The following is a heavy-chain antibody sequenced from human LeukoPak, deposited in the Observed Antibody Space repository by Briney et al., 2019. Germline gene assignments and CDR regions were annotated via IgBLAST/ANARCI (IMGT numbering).Heavy chain of an antibody. D-gene: IGHD3-3*01. CDR3: AKSGTIFGVVITYFDY. CDR2: ISGSGGST. Sequence: GGSLRLSCAASGFTFSSYAMSWVRQAPGKGLEWVSAISGSGGSTYYADSVKGRFTISRDNSKNTLYLQMNSLRAEDTTVYYCAKSGTIFGVVITYFDYWGQGTLVTVSS. CDR1: GFTFSSYA. J-gene: IGHJ4*02. V-gene: IGHV3-23*01.